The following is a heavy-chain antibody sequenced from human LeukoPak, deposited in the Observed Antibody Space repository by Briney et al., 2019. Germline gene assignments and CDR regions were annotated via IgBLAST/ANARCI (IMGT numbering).Heavy chain of an antibody. V-gene: IGHV3-7*01. Sequence: GGSLRLSCAASGFTFSTYWMSWVRQAPGKGLEWVANIKQDGSEKYYEDSVKGRFTISRDNAKNSLYLQVNSLRAEDTAMYYCARDSAGNDYWGQGTLVTVSS. J-gene: IGHJ4*02. CDR2: IKQDGSEK. CDR1: GFTFSTYW. CDR3: ARDSAGNDY. D-gene: IGHD6-13*01.